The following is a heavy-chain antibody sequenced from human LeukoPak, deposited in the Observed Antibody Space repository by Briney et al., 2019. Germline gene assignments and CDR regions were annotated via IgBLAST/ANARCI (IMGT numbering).Heavy chain of an antibody. CDR1: GFTFSNYE. CDR2: ISSSSGSTI. Sequence: GGSLRLSCAASGFTFSNYEMNWVRQAPGKGLEWVSYISSSSGSTIYYADSVKGRFTISRDNAKNSLYLQMNSLRAEDTAVYYCARAWGWSNYLDYWGQGTLVTVSS. V-gene: IGHV3-48*03. J-gene: IGHJ4*02. CDR3: ARAWGWSNYLDY. D-gene: IGHD3-3*01.